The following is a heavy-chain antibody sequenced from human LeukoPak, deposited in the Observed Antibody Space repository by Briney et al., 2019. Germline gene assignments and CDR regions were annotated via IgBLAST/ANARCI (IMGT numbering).Heavy chain of an antibody. CDR1: GFTFSIYW. J-gene: IGHJ4*02. CDR2: INSGEIRT. CDR3: TENYNY. V-gene: IGHV3-74*01. Sequence: LSGVSLRHACAACGFTFSIYWMNWGRQSPGRGVVWVSRINSGEIRTNYEDSVKGRFTIYRDNAKNTLYLHMNSIRDEYRAVYYCTENYNYWGQGTMVTVSS. D-gene: IGHD3-10*01.